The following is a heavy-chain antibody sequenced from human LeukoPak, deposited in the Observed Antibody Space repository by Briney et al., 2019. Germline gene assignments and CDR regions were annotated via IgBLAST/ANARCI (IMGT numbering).Heavy chain of an antibody. CDR1: GGTFSIYA. J-gene: IGHJ4*02. CDR2: IIPIFGTA. Sequence: SVTVSCTASGGTFSIYAISWVRQAPGQGLEWRGGIIPIFGTANYAQKFQGRVTITADEPTSTAYMELSSLRSEDTAVYYCARSYDATAKPYYFDYWGQGTLVTVSS. V-gene: IGHV1-69*01. CDR3: ARSYDATAKPYYFDY. D-gene: IGHD4-17*01.